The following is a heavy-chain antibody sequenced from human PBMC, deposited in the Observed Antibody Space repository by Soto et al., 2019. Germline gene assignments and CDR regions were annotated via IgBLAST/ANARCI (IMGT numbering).Heavy chain of an antibody. Sequence: QVQLVQSGAEVKKPGASVKVSCKASGYTFTNYDINWVRQAPGQGLEWMGWISAYNGDTKYAQKLQGRGTMTTDTSTSTAYMELRSLRSDDTAVYYCARSGLPDPVVVVGHTPFDPWGQGTLVTVSS. CDR2: ISAYNGDT. D-gene: IGHD2-15*01. V-gene: IGHV1-18*01. CDR1: GYTFTNYD. J-gene: IGHJ5*02. CDR3: ARSGLPDPVVVVGHTPFDP.